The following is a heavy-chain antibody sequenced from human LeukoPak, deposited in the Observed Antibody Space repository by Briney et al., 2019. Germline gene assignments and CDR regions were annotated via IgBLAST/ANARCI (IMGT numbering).Heavy chain of an antibody. Sequence: GESLKISCKGSGYSFTSYWIGWVRQMPGKGLEYMGIIHPGDSDTRYSPSFQGQVTISVDRSSSTAYIQWSRLKASDTAMYYCATHPGGLQSGFDNWGQGNLVTVSS. V-gene: IGHV5-51*01. CDR2: IHPGDSDT. CDR3: ATHPGGLQSGFDN. D-gene: IGHD5-24*01. J-gene: IGHJ4*02. CDR1: GYSFTSYW.